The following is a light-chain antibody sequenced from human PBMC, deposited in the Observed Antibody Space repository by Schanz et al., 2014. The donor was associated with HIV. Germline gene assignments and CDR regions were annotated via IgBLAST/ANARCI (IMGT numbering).Light chain of an antibody. CDR3: AGWDDSLKVWV. Sequence: QSVLTQPPSVSGAPGQRVTISCTGSSSNIGAGYDVHWYQQLPGTAPKLLIYVNSNRPSGVPDRFSGSRSGTSASLAISGLQSEDEADYYCAGWDDSLKVWVFGGGTKLTVL. V-gene: IGLV1-40*01. CDR2: VNS. J-gene: IGLJ3*02. CDR1: SSNIGAGYD.